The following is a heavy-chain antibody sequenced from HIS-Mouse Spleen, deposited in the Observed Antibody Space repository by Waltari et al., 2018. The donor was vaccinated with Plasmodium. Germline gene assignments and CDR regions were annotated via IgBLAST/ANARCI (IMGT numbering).Heavy chain of an antibody. CDR1: GFTFSSYW. Sequence: EVQLVESGGGLVQPGGPLRLPCAASGFTFSSYWMSWGRQAPGKGLEWVANIKQDGSEKYYVDSVKGRFTISRDNAKNSLYLQMNSLRAEDTAVYYCASSWYWYFDLWGRGTLVTVSS. CDR2: IKQDGSEK. CDR3: ASSWYWYFDL. J-gene: IGHJ2*01. V-gene: IGHV3-7*01. D-gene: IGHD6-13*01.